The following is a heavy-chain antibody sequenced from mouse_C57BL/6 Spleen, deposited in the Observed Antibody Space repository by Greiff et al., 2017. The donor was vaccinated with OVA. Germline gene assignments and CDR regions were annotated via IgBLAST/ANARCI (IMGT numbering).Heavy chain of an antibody. CDR2: IHPSDSDT. J-gene: IGHJ4*01. Sequence: VQLQQPGAELVKPGASVKVSCKASGYTFTSYWMHWVKQRPGQGLEWIGRIHPSDSDTNYNQKFKGKATLTVDKSSSTAYMQLSSLTSEDSAVYYCAMDYGSSHPYYAMDYWGQGTSVTVSS. CDR1: GYTFTSYW. D-gene: IGHD1-1*01. CDR3: AMDYGSSHPYYAMDY. V-gene: IGHV1-74*01.